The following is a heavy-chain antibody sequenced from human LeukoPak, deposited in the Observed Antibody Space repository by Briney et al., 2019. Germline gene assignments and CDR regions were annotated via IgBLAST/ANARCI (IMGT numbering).Heavy chain of an antibody. CDR3: ARHIWQSTARPWFDP. D-gene: IGHD2-21*01. V-gene: IGHV4-59*01. CDR1: GGSISTYY. Sequence: PSETLSLTCTVSGGSISTYYWSWIRQPPGKGLEWIGYIYYSGSTNCNPSLKSRVTISVDTSKNQFSLKLSSVTAADTALYYCARHIWQSTARPWFDPWGQGTLVTVSS. CDR2: IYYSGST. J-gene: IGHJ5*02.